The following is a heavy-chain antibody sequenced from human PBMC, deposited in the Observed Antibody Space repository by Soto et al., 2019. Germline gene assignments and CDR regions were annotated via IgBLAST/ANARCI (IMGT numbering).Heavy chain of an antibody. CDR2: IRSKTDGGTT. CDR3: TTDLADIVVVVTPGDDAFDI. J-gene: IGHJ3*02. D-gene: IGHD2-15*01. V-gene: IGHV3-49*04. CDR1: GFTFGDYA. Sequence: GGSLRLSCKTSGFTFGDYAISWVRQAPGKGLERVGFIRSKTDGGTTDYAAPVKGRFTISRDDSKNTLYLQMNSLKTEDTAVYYCTTDLADIVVVVTPGDDAFDIWGQGTMVTVS.